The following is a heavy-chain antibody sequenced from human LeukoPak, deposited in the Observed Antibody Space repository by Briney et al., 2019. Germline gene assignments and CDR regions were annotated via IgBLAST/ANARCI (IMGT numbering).Heavy chain of an antibody. CDR2: ISSSSSYI. CDR1: GFTFSSYS. D-gene: IGHD2-2*01. V-gene: IGHV3-21*01. Sequence: GGSLRLSCAASGFTFSSYSMNWVRQAPGKGLEWVSSISSSSSYIYYADSVKGRFTISRDNAKNSLYLQMNGLRAEDTAVYYCARVAAMGYFDYWGQGTLVTVPS. J-gene: IGHJ4*02. CDR3: ARVAAMGYFDY.